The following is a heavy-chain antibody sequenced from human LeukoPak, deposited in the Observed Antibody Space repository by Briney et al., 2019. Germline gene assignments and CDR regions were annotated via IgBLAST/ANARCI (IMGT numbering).Heavy chain of an antibody. Sequence: GGSLRLSCAASGFTFSSYAMHWVRQAPGKGLEWVAVISYDGSNKYYADSVKGRFTISRDNSKNTLYLQMNSLRAEDTAVYYCAKKGFDFWSGRTDYWGQGTLVTVSS. CDR2: ISYDGSNK. CDR1: GFTFSSYA. J-gene: IGHJ4*02. D-gene: IGHD3-3*01. CDR3: AKKGFDFWSGRTDY. V-gene: IGHV3-30*04.